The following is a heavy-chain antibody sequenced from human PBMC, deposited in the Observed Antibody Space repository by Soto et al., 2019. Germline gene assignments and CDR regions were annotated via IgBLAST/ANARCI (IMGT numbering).Heavy chain of an antibody. Sequence: EVQLVESGGGLVKPGGSLRLSCAASGFTFSNAWMNWVRQAPGKGLEWVGRIKSKTDGGTTDYAAPVKGRFTISRDDSKNKLYLQMNSLKTEDTAVYYCTTVDPNNWNVVYYYGMDVWGQGTTVTVSS. CDR3: TTVDPNNWNVVYYYGMDV. D-gene: IGHD1-1*01. CDR1: GFTFSNAW. CDR2: IKSKTDGGTT. V-gene: IGHV3-15*07. J-gene: IGHJ6*02.